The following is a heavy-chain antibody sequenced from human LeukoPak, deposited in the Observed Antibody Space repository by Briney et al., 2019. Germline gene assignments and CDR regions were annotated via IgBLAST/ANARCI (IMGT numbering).Heavy chain of an antibody. CDR1: GYTFTGYY. V-gene: IGHV1-2*02. Sequence: ASVKLFCKASGYTFTGYYMHWVRQAPGQGLEWMGWINPNSGGTNYAQKFQGRVTMTRDTSISTAYMELSRLRSDDTAVYYCARDDSGSAFDIWGQGTMVTVSS. J-gene: IGHJ3*02. CDR2: INPNSGGT. CDR3: ARDDSGSAFDI. D-gene: IGHD4-17*01.